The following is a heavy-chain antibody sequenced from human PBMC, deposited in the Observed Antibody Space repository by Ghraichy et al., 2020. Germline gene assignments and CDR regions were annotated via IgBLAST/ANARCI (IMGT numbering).Heavy chain of an antibody. J-gene: IGHJ3*02. CDR3: ANHKWTYGGAFDI. V-gene: IGHV3-53*01. CDR1: GFTVSSNY. Sequence: ETLSLTCAASGFTVSSNYMSWVRQAPGKGLEWVSVIYSGGSTYYADSVKGRFTISRDNSKTTLYLQMNSLRAEDTAVYPCANHKWTYGGAFDIWGPGT. D-gene: IGHD3-16*01. CDR2: IYSGGST.